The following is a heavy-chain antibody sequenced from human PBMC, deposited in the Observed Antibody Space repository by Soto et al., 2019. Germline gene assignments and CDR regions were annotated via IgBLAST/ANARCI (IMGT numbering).Heavy chain of an antibody. D-gene: IGHD1-1*01. Sequence: PSETLSLTCAVSGGSISSGGYSWSWIRQPPGKGLEWIGYIYHSGSTYYNPSLKSRVTISVDRSKNQFSLKLSSVTAADSSLYYCGRGVGNWNDRIGFDYWGQGTLDTGSS. V-gene: IGHV4-30-2*01. J-gene: IGHJ4*02. CDR3: GRGVGNWNDRIGFDY. CDR1: GGSISSGGYS. CDR2: IYHSGST.